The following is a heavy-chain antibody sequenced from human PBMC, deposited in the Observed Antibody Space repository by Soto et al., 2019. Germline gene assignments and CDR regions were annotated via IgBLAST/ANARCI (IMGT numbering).Heavy chain of an antibody. CDR3: AKCEVRGVNYYGMDV. Sequence: LRLSCAASGFTFSSYAMRWVRQSPWKGLEWVSAISGSGGSTYYADSVKGRFTISRDNSKNTLYLQMNSLRAEDTAAYYCAKCEVRGVNYYGMDVWGQGTTVTSP. CDR2: ISGSGGST. V-gene: IGHV3-23*01. D-gene: IGHD3-10*01. CDR1: GFTFSSYA. J-gene: IGHJ6*02.